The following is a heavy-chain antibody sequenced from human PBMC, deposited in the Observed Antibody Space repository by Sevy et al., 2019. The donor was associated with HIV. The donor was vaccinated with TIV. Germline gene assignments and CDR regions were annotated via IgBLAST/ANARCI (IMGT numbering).Heavy chain of an antibody. J-gene: IGHJ1*01. CDR1: GFTFSNYT. CDR2: IWSDGAYQ. Sequence: GGYLRLSCAATGFTFSNYTMHWVRQAPGKGLEWVAIIWSDGAYQYHGDSVKGRFTISRDNSKNTLYRQMNNVRVEDTAVYYCARGGYYYDNATYYALDSWGQGTLVTVSS. CDR3: ARGGYYYDNATYYALDS. V-gene: IGHV3-33*01. D-gene: IGHD3-22*01.